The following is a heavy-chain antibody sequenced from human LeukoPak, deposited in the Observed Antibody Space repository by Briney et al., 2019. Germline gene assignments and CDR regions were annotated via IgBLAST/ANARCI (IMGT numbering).Heavy chain of an antibody. Sequence: GGSLRLSCAASGFTVSSNYMSWVRQAPGKGLEWVSVIYSGGSTYYADSVKGRFTISRDNSKNTLYLQMNSLRAEDTAVYYCARVDSSGYIDYWGQGTLVIVSS. CDR2: IYSGGST. CDR3: ARVDSSGYIDY. CDR1: GFTVSSNY. V-gene: IGHV3-53*01. J-gene: IGHJ4*02. D-gene: IGHD3-22*01.